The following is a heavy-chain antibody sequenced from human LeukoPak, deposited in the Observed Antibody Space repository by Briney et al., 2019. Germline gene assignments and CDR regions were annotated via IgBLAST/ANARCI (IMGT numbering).Heavy chain of an antibody. Sequence: GASVKVSCKASGHTFTNYAMNWVRQAPGQGLEWMGWIHPSTGNPTYAQGFTGRFVFSLDTSVSTTYLQISSLKAEDTAVYYCARESIWFDPWGQGTLVTVSS. J-gene: IGHJ5*02. V-gene: IGHV7-4-1*02. CDR1: GHTFTNYA. CDR2: IHPSTGNP. D-gene: IGHD6-6*01. CDR3: ARESIWFDP.